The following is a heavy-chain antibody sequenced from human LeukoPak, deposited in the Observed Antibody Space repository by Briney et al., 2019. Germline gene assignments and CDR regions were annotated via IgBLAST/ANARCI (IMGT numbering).Heavy chain of an antibody. CDR2: ISGSGGST. D-gene: IGHD3-22*01. CDR3: ARAEESTMIVRLIDY. CDR1: GFTFSSYA. Sequence: GGSLRLSCAASGFTFSSYAMSWVRQAPGKGLEWVSAISGSGGSTYYADSVKGRFTISRDNSKNTLYLQMNSPRAEDTAVYYCARAEESTMIVRLIDYWGQGTLVTVSS. V-gene: IGHV3-23*01. J-gene: IGHJ4*02.